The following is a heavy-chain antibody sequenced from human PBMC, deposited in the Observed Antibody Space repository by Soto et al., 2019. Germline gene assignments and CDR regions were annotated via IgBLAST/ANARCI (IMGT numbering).Heavy chain of an antibody. CDR1: GFTFSSYS. CDR2: ISSGSSYI. J-gene: IGHJ6*02. CDR3: ARDSIYGMDV. V-gene: IGHV3-21*01. Sequence: EVQLVESGGGLVKPGGSLRLSCAASGFTFSSYSMNWVRQAPGKGLEWVSSISSGSSYIYYADSVKGRFTISRDNAKNSLYLQINSLRAEDTAVYYCARDSIYGMDVWGQGTTVTVSS.